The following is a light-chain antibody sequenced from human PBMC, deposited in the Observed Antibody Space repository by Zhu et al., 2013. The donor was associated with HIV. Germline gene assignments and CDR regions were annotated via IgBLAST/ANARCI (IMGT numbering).Light chain of an antibody. CDR1: QSVSSSY. CDR3: QGGT. J-gene: IGKJ4*01. Sequence: EIVLTQSPGTLSLSPGERATLSCRASQSVSSSYLAWYQQKPGQAPRLLIYGASSRATGIPDRFSGSGSGTDFTLTISRLEPEDFAVYYCQGGTFGGGTKVEIK. V-gene: IGKV3-20*01. CDR2: GAS.